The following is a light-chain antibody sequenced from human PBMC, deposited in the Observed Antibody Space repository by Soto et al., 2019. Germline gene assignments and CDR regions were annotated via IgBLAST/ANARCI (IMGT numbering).Light chain of an antibody. J-gene: IGKJ4*01. CDR3: QQYDSSPLT. V-gene: IGKV3-20*01. CDR1: QSVRTY. Sequence: EIVLSQSPATLSLSPGERATLSCRASQSVRTYLAWYQQKPGQAPRVLIYGASRRATGIPDRFSGSGSGTDFTLTISRLEPEDFAVYYCQQYDSSPLTFGGGTKVDIK. CDR2: GAS.